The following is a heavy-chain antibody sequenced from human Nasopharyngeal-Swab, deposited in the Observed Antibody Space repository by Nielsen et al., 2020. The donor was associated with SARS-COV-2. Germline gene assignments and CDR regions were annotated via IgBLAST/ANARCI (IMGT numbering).Heavy chain of an antibody. CDR2: INHSGST. Sequence: SETLSLTCAVYGGSFSGYYWSWIRQSPGKGLEWIGEINHSGSTNYNPSLKSRVTISVDTSRNQFSLKLSSVTAADTAVYYCARGSPRSGMDVWGQGTTVTVSS. V-gene: IGHV4-34*01. CDR1: GGSFSGYY. CDR3: ARGSPRSGMDV. J-gene: IGHJ6*02.